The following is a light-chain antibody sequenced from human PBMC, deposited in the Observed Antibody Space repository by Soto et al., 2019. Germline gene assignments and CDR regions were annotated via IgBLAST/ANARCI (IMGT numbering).Light chain of an antibody. V-gene: IGKV1-5*01. CDR3: QQYNGYSTWK. J-gene: IGKJ1*01. Sequence: DIQMTQSPSSVSASVGDRVTITCLASQSISKWLVWYQQKPGKAPKVLIFDASILASGVPSRFSGSGSGTEFTLTISSLQPDDFATYYCQQYNGYSTWKFGQGTKVDIK. CDR2: DAS. CDR1: QSISKW.